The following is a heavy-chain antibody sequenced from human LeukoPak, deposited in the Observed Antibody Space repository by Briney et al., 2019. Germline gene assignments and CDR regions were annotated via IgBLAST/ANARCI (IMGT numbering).Heavy chain of an antibody. Sequence: PGGSLRLSCAASGFTFSNAWMSWVRQAPGKGLEWVGRIKSKTDGGTTDYAAPVKGRFTISRDDSKNTLYLQMNSLKTEDTAVYYCTTFFLLQDAFDIWGQGTMVTVSS. CDR2: IKSKTDGGTT. V-gene: IGHV3-15*01. CDR3: TTFFLLQDAFDI. D-gene: IGHD5-24*01. CDR1: GFTFSNAW. J-gene: IGHJ3*02.